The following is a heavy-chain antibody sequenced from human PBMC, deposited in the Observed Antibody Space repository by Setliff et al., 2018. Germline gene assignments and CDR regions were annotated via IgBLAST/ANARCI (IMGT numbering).Heavy chain of an antibody. D-gene: IGHD2-2*01. CDR1: GYSFTNYG. V-gene: IGHV1-18*01. CDR2: NSV. Sequence: ASVKVSCKTSGYSFTNYGINWVRQAPGQGLEWMGWNSVYAREFQGRVTMTIDTPTSTAYMELRSLRSGDTAVYYCARGPPDFVVVPAAAKFDYWGPGTLVTVS. CDR3: ARGPPDFVVVPAAAKFDY. J-gene: IGHJ4*02.